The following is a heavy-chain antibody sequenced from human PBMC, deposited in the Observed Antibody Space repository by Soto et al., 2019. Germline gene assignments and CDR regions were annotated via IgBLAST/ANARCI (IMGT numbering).Heavy chain of an antibody. CDR1: GLTCGDYA. Sequence: PVGTLRLSCSTSGLTCGDYAVHWVRQSSRKGLEWVSFINADGSDRYYADSVKGRFTISRDNTKGSFYLQMDRLRLEDTAIYYWAKAKLYLVSRHFDYCGQGARVTVAS. CDR3: AKAKLYLVSRHFDY. J-gene: IGHJ4*02. CDR2: INADGSDR. V-gene: IGHV3-43D*04. D-gene: IGHD3-3*01.